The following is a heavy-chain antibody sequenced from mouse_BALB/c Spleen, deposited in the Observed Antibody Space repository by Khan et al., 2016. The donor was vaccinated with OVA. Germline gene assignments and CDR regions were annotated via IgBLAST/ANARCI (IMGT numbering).Heavy chain of an antibody. CDR2: ISPGSGDT. D-gene: IGHD1-2*01. J-gene: IGHJ3*01. Sequence: VQLQESGTELARPGASVNLSCKASGYTFTDFYINWVKQRSGQGLEWIGEISPGSGDTYYNEKFKGKATLTADKSSSTAYMQLSSLTSEASAVYFCARRNYFGYTFADWGQGTLVTVSA. CDR3: ARRNYFGYTFAD. CDR1: GYTFTDFY. V-gene: IGHV1-77*01.